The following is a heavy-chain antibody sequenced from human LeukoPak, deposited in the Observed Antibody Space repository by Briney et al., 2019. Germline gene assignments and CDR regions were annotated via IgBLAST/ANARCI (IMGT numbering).Heavy chain of an antibody. CDR2: ISSSSSYI. CDR1: GFTFSSYS. D-gene: IGHD3-9*01. V-gene: IGHV3-21*01. J-gene: IGHJ4*02. Sequence: GGSLRLSCAASGFTFSSYSMNWVRQAPGKGLEWVSSISSSSSYIYYADSVKGRFTISRDNAKNSLYLQMNSLRAEDTAVYYCARVYYDILTGYYRHYFDYWGQGTLVTVSS. CDR3: ARVYYDILTGYYRHYFDY.